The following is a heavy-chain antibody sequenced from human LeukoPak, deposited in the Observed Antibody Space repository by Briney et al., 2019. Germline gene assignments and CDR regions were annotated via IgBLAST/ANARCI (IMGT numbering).Heavy chain of an antibody. D-gene: IGHD6-6*01. CDR1: GFTLSSYA. V-gene: IGHV3-23*01. CDR2: ISGSGGST. Sequence: GGSLRLSCVVSGFTLSSYAMSWVRQAPGKGLEWVSAISGSGGSTYYADSVKGRFTISRDNSKNTLYLQMNSLRAEDTAVYYCAKDAWAARPEGGYWGQGTLVTVSS. CDR3: AKDAWAARPEGGY. J-gene: IGHJ4*02.